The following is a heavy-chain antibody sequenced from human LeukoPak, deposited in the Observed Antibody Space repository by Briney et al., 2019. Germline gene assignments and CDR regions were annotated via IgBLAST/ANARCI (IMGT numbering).Heavy chain of an antibody. CDR2: MSPNSGNT. V-gene: IGHV1-8*01. CDR3: AGGYSSAWTPPGY. CDR1: GYTFTSYD. Sequence: GASVKVSCKASGYTFTSYDINWVRQATGQGLEWMGWMSPNSGNTGYAQRFQGRVTMTRNTSISTAYMELSSLRSEDTAVYYCAGGYSSAWTPPGYWGQGTLVTVSS. J-gene: IGHJ4*02. D-gene: IGHD6-19*01.